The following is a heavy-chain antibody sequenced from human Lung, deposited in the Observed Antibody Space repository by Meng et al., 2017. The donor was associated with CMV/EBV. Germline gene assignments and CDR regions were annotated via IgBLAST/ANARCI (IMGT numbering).Heavy chain of an antibody. V-gene: IGHV4-39*07. CDR1: GGSISSSNYY. D-gene: IGHD3-3*01. J-gene: IGHJ6*02. Sequence: SXTXSLXCTVSGGSISSSNYYWGRIRQPPGKGLEWIGSIYYSGSMFYNPSLKSRVTISVDTAKNQFSLKLSSVTAADTAVYYCERDRLYYLWVGYVNYYGIDVWXQGTTVT. CDR2: IYYSGSM. CDR3: ERDRLYYLWVGYVNYYGIDV.